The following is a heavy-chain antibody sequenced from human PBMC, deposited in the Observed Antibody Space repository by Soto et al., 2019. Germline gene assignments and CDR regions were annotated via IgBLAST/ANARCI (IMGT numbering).Heavy chain of an antibody. CDR1: GGSVSSGNYY. CDR2: INHSGRV. V-gene: IGHV4-61*01. Sequence: SETLSLTCTVSGGSVSSGNYYWSWIRQPPGKGLEWIGDINHSGRVNYSPSLKSRVTISLDTSKNQFSLTLSAVTAADTAMYYCSTRAYDTNGYYRFDPWGQGTLVTAPQ. D-gene: IGHD3-22*01. J-gene: IGHJ5*01. CDR3: STRAYDTNGYYRFDP.